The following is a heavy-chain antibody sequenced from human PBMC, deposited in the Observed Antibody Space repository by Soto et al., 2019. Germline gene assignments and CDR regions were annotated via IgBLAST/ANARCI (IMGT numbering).Heavy chain of an antibody. J-gene: IGHJ5*02. CDR2: ISGSGGST. D-gene: IGHD3-3*01. CDR1: GFTFSSYA. Sequence: GGSLRLSCAASGFTFSSYAMSWVRQAPGKGLEWVSAISGSGGSTYYADSVKGRFTISRDNSKNTLYLQMNSLRAEDTAVYYCAKDPELQTYYDFWSPGGWFDPWGQGTLVTVSS. V-gene: IGHV3-23*01. CDR3: AKDPELQTYYDFWSPGGWFDP.